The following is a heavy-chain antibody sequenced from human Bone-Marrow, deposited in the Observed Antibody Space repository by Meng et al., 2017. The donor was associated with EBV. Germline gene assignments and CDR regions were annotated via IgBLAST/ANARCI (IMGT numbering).Heavy chain of an antibody. CDR1: GYAFTSHI. CDR3: VRGPPVGVPGPGDY. CDR2: INVRVAYT. Sequence: QVQVVQSGAEVKTPGASVKVSCKAPGYAFTSHILPWVRQAPGQRPEWMGWINVRVAYTKYSQRFQGRVTISRDTSATTGFMELSRLRSEDTAVYYCVRGPPVGVPGPGDYWGQGTLVTVSS. D-gene: IGHD2-21*01. V-gene: IGHV1-3*01. J-gene: IGHJ4*02.